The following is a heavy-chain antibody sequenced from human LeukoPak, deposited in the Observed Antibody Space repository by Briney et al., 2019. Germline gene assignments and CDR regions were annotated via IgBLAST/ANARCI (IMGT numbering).Heavy chain of an antibody. CDR3: ARDPRLGPTNAFDI. V-gene: IGHV1-2*02. CDR1: GYTFTGYY. J-gene: IGHJ3*02. CDR2: INPNSGDT. Sequence: GASVKVSCKASGYTFTGYYIHWVRQAPGQGLEWMGWINPNSGDTNYPQKFQGRVTMTRDTSVSTAYMELSRLRSDDTAVYYCARDPRLGPTNAFDIWGQGTMVTVSS. D-gene: IGHD3-16*01.